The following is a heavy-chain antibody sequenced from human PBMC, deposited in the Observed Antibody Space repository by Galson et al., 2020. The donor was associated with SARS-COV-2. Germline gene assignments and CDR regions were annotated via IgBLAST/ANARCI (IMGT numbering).Heavy chain of an antibody. CDR1: GYTFTSYA. V-gene: IGHV1-3*01. CDR3: ARGDSSGWYGGY. Sequence: ASVKVSCKASGYTFTSYAMHWVRQDPGQRLEWMGWINAGNGNTKYSQKFQGRVTITRDTSASTAYMELSSLRSEDTAVYYCARGDSSGWYGGYWGQGTLVTVSS. D-gene: IGHD6-19*01. J-gene: IGHJ4*02. CDR2: INAGNGNT.